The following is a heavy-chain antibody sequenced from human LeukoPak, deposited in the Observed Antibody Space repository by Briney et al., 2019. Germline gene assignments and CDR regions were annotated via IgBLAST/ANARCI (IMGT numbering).Heavy chain of an antibody. Sequence: PGGSLRLSCAASGFTFSSYSMNWVRQAPGKGLEWVSSISSSSSYIYYAGSVKGRFTISRDNAKNSLYLQMNSLRAEDTAVYYCARDVETIFGVVTSYYYGMDVWGQGTTVTVSS. V-gene: IGHV3-21*01. CDR2: ISSSSSYI. J-gene: IGHJ6*02. CDR1: GFTFSSYS. CDR3: ARDVETIFGVVTSYYYGMDV. D-gene: IGHD3-3*01.